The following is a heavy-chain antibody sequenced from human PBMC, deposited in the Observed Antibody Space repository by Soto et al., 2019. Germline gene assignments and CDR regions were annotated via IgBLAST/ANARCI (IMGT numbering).Heavy chain of an antibody. D-gene: IGHD3-10*01. CDR1: GGTFSSYA. CDR2: IIPIFGTA. V-gene: IGHV1-69*13. CDR3: ARITNGRVGRVREYYYYGMDV. J-gene: IGHJ6*02. Sequence: SVKVSCKASGGTFSSYAISWVRQAPGQGLEWMGGIIPIFGTANYAQKFQGRVTITADESTSTAYMELSSLRSEDTAVYYCARITNGRVGRVREYYYYGMDVWGQGTTVTVSS.